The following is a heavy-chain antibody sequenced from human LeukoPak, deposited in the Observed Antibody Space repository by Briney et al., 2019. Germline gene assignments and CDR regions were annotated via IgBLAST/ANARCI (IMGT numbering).Heavy chain of an antibody. Sequence: GGSLRLSCAASGFTFSSYSMNWVRQAPGKGLEWVSSISSSSSYIYYADSVKGRFTISRDNAKNSLYLQMNSLRAEDTAVYYCARDDSVGATIVGAFDIWGQGTMVTVSS. CDR2: ISSSSSYI. J-gene: IGHJ3*02. CDR3: ARDDSVGATIVGAFDI. CDR1: GFTFSSYS. D-gene: IGHD1-26*01. V-gene: IGHV3-21*01.